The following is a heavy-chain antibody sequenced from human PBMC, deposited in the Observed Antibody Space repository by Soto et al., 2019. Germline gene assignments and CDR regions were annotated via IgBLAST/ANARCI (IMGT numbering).Heavy chain of an antibody. CDR3: ARGDSSGHDAFDI. J-gene: IGHJ3*02. D-gene: IGHD6-19*01. CDR2: LHSGGST. CDR1: GFTFSSYA. V-gene: IGHV3-66*01. Sequence: PGGSLRLSCAASGFTFSSYAMSWVRQAPGKGLEWVSVLHSGGSTYYADSVKGRFTISRDNSKNTLYLQMNSLRAEDTAVYFCARGDSSGHDAFDIWGQGTMVTVSS.